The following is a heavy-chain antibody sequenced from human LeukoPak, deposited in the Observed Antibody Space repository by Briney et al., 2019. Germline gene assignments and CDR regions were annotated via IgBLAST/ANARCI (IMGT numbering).Heavy chain of an antibody. J-gene: IGHJ4*02. Sequence: GGSLRLSCAASGFTFSSYWMHWVRQAPGKGLVWVSRINSDGSSTSYADSVEGRFTISRDNAKNTLYLQMNSLRAEDTAVYYCARVSDSSSKLDYWGQGTLVTVSS. V-gene: IGHV3-74*01. CDR3: ARVSDSSSKLDY. D-gene: IGHD6-13*01. CDR2: INSDGSST. CDR1: GFTFSSYW.